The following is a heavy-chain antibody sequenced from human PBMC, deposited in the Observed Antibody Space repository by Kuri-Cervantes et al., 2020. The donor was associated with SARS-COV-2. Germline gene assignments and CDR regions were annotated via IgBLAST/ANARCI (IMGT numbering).Heavy chain of an antibody. D-gene: IGHD6-13*01. CDR2: ICGSGGST. V-gene: IGHV3-23*01. Sequence: GGSLRLSCAASRFTFSSYAMSWVCQAPGKGLEWVSAICGSGGSTYYADLVKGRFTISRDNSKNTLYLQMNSLRAEDTAVYYCAKDPRIIIAAAGDGYWGQGTLVTVSS. CDR1: RFTFSSYA. J-gene: IGHJ4*02. CDR3: AKDPRIIIAAAGDGY.